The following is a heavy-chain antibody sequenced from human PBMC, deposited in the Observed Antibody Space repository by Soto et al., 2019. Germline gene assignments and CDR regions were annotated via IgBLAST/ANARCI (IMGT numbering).Heavy chain of an antibody. CDR1: GYTFTSYY. CDR2: INPSGGST. CDR3: ARAEPLGCGGDCYVLSDY. D-gene: IGHD2-21*02. Sequence: ASVKVSCKASGYTFTSYYMHWVRQAPGQGLEWMGIINPSGGSTSYAQKFQGRVTMTRDTSTSTVYMELSSLRSEDTAVYYCARAEPLGCGGDCYVLSDYWGQGTLVTVSS. V-gene: IGHV1-46*01. J-gene: IGHJ4*02.